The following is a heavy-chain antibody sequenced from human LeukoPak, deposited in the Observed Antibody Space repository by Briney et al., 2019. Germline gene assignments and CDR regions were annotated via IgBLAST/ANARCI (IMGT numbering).Heavy chain of an antibody. J-gene: IGHJ3*02. CDR3: AKDHSPPGAFDI. D-gene: IGHD5-18*01. CDR1: GFTFSSYA. CDR2: ISGSGGST. Sequence: GGSLRLSCAASGFTFSSYAMSWVRQAPGKGLEWVSAISGSGGSTYYADSVKGRFTISRDDSKNTLYLQMNSLRAEDTAVYYCAKDHSPPGAFDIWGQGTMVTVSS. V-gene: IGHV3-23*01.